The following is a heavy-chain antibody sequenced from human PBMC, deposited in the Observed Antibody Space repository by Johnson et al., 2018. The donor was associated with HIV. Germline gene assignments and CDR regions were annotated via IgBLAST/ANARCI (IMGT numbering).Heavy chain of an antibody. CDR3: TRWSFTDDAFDV. CDR2: INWSGGTT. J-gene: IGHJ3*01. D-gene: IGHD1-26*01. V-gene: IGHV3-20*04. Sequence: VQLVESGGGVVRPGGSLRLSCAASGFTFDDYGLSWVRQAPGKGLEWVSGINWSGGTTGYADSVKGRFTISRDTSKNMLYLQMNSLRPEDTSVYYCTRWSFTDDAFDVWGLGTMVTVSS. CDR1: GFTFDDYG.